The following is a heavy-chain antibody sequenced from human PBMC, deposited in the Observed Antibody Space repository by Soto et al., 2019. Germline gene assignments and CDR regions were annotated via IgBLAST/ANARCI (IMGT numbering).Heavy chain of an antibody. CDR3: ASAWIQLWLPDY. V-gene: IGHV4-30-2*01. J-gene: IGHJ4*02. Sequence: SETLSLTCAVSGGSISSGGYSWSWIRQPPGKGLEWIGYIYHSGSTYYNPSLKSRVTISVDTSKNQFSLKLSSVTAADTAVYYCASAWIQLWLPDYWGQGTLVTVSS. CDR1: GGSISSGGYS. D-gene: IGHD5-18*01. CDR2: IYHSGST.